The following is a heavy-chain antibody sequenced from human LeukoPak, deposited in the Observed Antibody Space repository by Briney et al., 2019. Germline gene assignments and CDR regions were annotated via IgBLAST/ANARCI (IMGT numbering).Heavy chain of an antibody. CDR2: ISSSGSTI. V-gene: IGHV3-48*03. CDR1: GFIFSSYE. CDR3: AELGITMIGGV. J-gene: IGHJ6*04. D-gene: IGHD3-10*02. Sequence: GGSLRLSCAASGFIFSSYEMNWVRQAPGKGLEWVSYISSSGSTIYYADSVKGRFTISRDNAKNSLYLQMNSLRAEDTAVYYCAELGITMIGGVWGKGTTVTTSS.